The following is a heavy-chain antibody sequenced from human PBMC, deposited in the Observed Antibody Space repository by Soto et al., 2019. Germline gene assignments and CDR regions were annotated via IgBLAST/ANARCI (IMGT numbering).Heavy chain of an antibody. V-gene: IGHV4-34*01. CDR3: ARGRVSDY. D-gene: IGHD2-21*01. CDR2: INHSGST. CDR1: GGSXSCYY. Sequence: SXXLSLTCSVYGGSXSCYYWSWIRQPPGKGLEWIGEINHSGSTNYNPSLKSRVTISVDTSKNQLSLKLSSVTAADTAVYYCARGRVSDYWGQGTLVTVSS. J-gene: IGHJ4*02.